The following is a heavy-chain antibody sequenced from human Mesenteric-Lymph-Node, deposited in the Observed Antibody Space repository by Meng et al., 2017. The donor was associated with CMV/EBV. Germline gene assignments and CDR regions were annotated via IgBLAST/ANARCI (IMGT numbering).Heavy chain of an antibody. V-gene: IGHV4-61*01. D-gene: IGHD6-19*01. CDR2: VSHSGST. CDR3: TRDRASSGWNDS. Sequence: SETLSLTCTVSGGSVSSGSYYWSWIRQPPGKGLEWIGYVSHSGSTSYNPSLKSRVTISIDTSKMQFSLKLSSVTAADSAVYYCTRDRASSGWNDSWGRGTLVTDSS. J-gene: IGHJ4*02. CDR1: GGSVSSGSYY.